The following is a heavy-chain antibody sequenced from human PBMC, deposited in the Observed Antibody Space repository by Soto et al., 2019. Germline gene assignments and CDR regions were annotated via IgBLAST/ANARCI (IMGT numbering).Heavy chain of an antibody. CDR2: ISSSSSTI. CDR3: ASRSYGSGRYHYYYGMDV. D-gene: IGHD3-10*01. V-gene: IGHV3-48*02. CDR1: GFTFSSYA. J-gene: IGHJ6*02. Sequence: PGGSLRLSCAASGFTFSSYAMSWVRQAPGKGLEWVSDISSSSSTIYYADSVKGRFTISRDNAKNSLYLQMNSLRDEDTAVYYCASRSYGSGRYHYYYGMDVWGQGTTVTVSS.